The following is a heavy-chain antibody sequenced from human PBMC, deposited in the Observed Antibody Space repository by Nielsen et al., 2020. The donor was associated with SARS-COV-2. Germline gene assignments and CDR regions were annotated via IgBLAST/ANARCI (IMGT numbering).Heavy chain of an antibody. CDR2: ISAYNGNT. D-gene: IGHD6-19*01. Sequence: GESLKISCQGSGYSFTSYGISWVRQAPGQGLEWMGWISAYNGNTNYAQKLQGRVTMTTDTSTSTAYMELRSLRAEDTAVYYCAKISAVAGTKWFDPWGQGTLVTVSS. CDR3: AKISAVAGTKWFDP. V-gene: IGHV1-18*01. J-gene: IGHJ5*02. CDR1: GYSFTSYG.